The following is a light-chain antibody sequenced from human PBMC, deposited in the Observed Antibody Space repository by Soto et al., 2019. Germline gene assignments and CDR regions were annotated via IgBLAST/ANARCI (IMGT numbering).Light chain of an antibody. J-gene: IGLJ2*01. V-gene: IGLV2-8*01. CDR3: NSNAGGRHVV. CDR1: SSDVGAYNH. Sequence: QSVLTQPPSASGSPGQSVTISCNGTSSDVGAYNHVSWYQQYAGKAPKLIIYEVSQRPSGVPDRISGSKSGNTASLTVSGLQAEGEDDYYCNSNAGGRHVVFGGGTQLTVL. CDR2: EVS.